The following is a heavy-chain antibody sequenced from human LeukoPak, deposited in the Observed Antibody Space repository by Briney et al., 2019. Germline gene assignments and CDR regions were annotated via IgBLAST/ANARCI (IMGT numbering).Heavy chain of an antibody. J-gene: IGHJ6*03. CDR3: ARDSRKDYYYYYMDV. CDR1: GFTFSSYA. CDR2: ISGSGGST. Sequence: GGSLRLSCAASGFTFSSYAMSWVRQAPGKGREWVSAISGSGGSTYYADCVKGRFTISRDNSKNPLYLQMNSLRAEDTAVYYCARDSRKDYYYYYMDVWGKGTTVTVSS. V-gene: IGHV3-23*01.